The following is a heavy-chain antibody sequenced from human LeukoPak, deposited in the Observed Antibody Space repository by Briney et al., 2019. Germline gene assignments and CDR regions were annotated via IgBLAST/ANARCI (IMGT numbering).Heavy chain of an antibody. CDR3: HIGYCSSTSCYSDAFDI. CDR1: GGSISSYY. D-gene: IGHD2-2*01. J-gene: IGHJ3*02. Sequence: SETLSLTCTVSGGSISSYYWSWIRQPPGKGLEWIGYIYYSGSTNYNPSLKSRVTISVDTSKNQFSLKLSSVTAADTAVYYCHIGYCSSTSCYSDAFDIWGQGTMVTVSS. V-gene: IGHV4-59*08. CDR2: IYYSGST.